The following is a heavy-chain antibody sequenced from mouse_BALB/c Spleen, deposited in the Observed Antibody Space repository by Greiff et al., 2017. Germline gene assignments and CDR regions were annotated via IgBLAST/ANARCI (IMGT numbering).Heavy chain of an antibody. V-gene: IGHV3-2*02. J-gene: IGHJ2*01. CDR3: ARYYDYDVGYYFDY. CDR2: ISYSGST. Sequence: VQLQQSGPGLVKPSQSLSLTCTVTGYSITSDYAWNWIRQFPGNQLEWMGYISYSGSTSYNPSLKSRISLTRDTSKNQYFLQLNSVTTEDTATYDFARYYDYDVGYYFDYWGQGTTLTVSA. D-gene: IGHD2-4*01. CDR1: GYSITSDYA.